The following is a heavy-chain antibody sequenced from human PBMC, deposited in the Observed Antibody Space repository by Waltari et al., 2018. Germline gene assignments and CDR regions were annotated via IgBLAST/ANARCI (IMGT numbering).Heavy chain of an antibody. Sequence: QVQLVESGGGVVQPGRSLRLSCAASGFTFSNYGMPWVHQAHGTGLAWVAVISYDGSNKYYSDSVKGRFTISRDNSKNTLYLQMNSLRAEDTAVYYCAKALSYYDFWSGFPGMDVWGQGTTVTVSS. CDR2: ISYDGSNK. CDR3: AKALSYYDFWSGFPGMDV. D-gene: IGHD3-3*01. V-gene: IGHV3-30*18. J-gene: IGHJ6*02. CDR1: GFTFSNYG.